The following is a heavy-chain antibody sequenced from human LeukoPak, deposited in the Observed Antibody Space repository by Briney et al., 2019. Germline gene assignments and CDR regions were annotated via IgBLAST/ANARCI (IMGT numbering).Heavy chain of an antibody. CDR2: IRYDGSNK. V-gene: IGHV3-30*02. CDR1: GFTFSSYG. Sequence: PGGSLRLSCAASGFTFSSYGMHWVRQAPGKGLEWVAFIRYDGSNKYYADSVKGRFTISRDNSKNTLYLQMNSLRAEDTAVHYCARGLSIAGYSNSWYVSWGQGTLVTVSS. CDR3: ARGLSIAGYSNSWYVS. J-gene: IGHJ5*01. D-gene: IGHD5-12*01.